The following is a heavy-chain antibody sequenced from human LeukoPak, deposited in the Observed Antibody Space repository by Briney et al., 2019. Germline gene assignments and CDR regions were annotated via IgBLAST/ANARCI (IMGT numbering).Heavy chain of an antibody. J-gene: IGHJ4*02. D-gene: IGHD2-2*01. CDR3: ARHPEPGYCSSTSCHESYFDY. CDR1: GFTFSSCA. Sequence: GSLRLSCAASGFTFSSCAMSWVRQAPGKGLEWVSAISGSGGRPYYADSVKGRFTISRDNSKNTLYLQMNSLRAEDTTVYYCARHPEPGYCSSTSCHESYFDYWGQGTLVTVSS. V-gene: IGHV3-23*01. CDR2: ISGSGGRP.